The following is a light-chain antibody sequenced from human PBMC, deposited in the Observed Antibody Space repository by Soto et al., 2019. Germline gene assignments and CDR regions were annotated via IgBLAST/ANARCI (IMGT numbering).Light chain of an antibody. CDR1: QGISSY. CDR2: AAS. J-gene: IGKJ4*01. V-gene: IGKV1-9*01. Sequence: IQLTQSPSSLSASVGDRVTITCRASQGISSYLAWYQQKPGKAPKLLIYAASTLPSGVPSRFSGSGSGTDFTLNISSRQSEDVAAYYCQQLNSYPPITFGGGTNVEIK. CDR3: QQLNSYPPIT.